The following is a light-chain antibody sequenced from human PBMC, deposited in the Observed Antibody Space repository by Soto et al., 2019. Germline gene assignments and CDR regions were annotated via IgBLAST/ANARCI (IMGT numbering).Light chain of an antibody. Sequence: DIQMTQSPSTLSGSVGDRVTITCRASQTISSWLAWYQQKPGKAPKLLIYKASTLKSGVPSRFSGSGSGTEFTLTITGLQPDDFATYYCQQYAGYSRTFGQGTKVDI. CDR1: QTISSW. CDR2: KAS. V-gene: IGKV1-5*03. CDR3: QQYAGYSRT. J-gene: IGKJ1*01.